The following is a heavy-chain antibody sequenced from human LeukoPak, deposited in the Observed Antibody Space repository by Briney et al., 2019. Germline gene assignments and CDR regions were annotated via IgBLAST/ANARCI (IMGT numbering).Heavy chain of an antibody. V-gene: IGHV1-69*05. D-gene: IGHD6-13*01. CDR1: GGTFSNYA. CDR2: IIPIFGTA. J-gene: IGHJ4*02. CDR3: ASGKYSSSWCFNY. Sequence: GASVKVSCKASGGTFSNYAISWVRQAPGQGLEWMGGIIPIFGTANYAQKFQGRVTITTDESTSTAYMELSSLRSEDTAVYYCASGKYSSSWCFNYWGQGTLVTVSS.